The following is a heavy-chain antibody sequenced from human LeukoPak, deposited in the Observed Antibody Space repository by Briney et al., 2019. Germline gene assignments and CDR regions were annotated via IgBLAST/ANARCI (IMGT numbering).Heavy chain of an antibody. Sequence: GGSLRLSCAASGFTFGSYSMNWVRQAPGKGLEWVSYISSSSSTIYYADSVKGRFTISRDNAKNSLYLQMNSLRAEDTAVYYCARDHCSGGSCMAFDIWGQGTMVTVSS. CDR3: ARDHCSGGSCMAFDI. CDR2: ISSSSSTI. V-gene: IGHV3-48*04. CDR1: GFTFGSYS. J-gene: IGHJ3*02. D-gene: IGHD2-15*01.